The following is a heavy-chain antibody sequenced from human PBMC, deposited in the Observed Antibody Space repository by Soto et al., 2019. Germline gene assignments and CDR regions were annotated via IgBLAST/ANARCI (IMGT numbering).Heavy chain of an antibody. CDR2: IHSGNSA. Sequence: EMQLVESGGGLVNPGGSLRLSCSASGLIVNNNYMNWVRQAPGKGLEWVSVIHSGNSASYADSLMGRFTISRHKYKNMVYLQINSLRAEDTAVYYCARDPGYCSGGICYRYMDVWGKGTTVTVSS. D-gene: IGHD2-15*01. CDR3: ARDPGYCSGGICYRYMDV. CDR1: GLIVNNNY. J-gene: IGHJ6*03. V-gene: IGHV3-53*04.